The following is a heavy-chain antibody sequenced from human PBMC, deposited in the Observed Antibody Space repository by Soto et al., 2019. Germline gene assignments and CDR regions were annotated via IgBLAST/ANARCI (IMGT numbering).Heavy chain of an antibody. Sequence: QVQLQQWGAGLLKPSETLSLTCAVYGGSFSGYYWSWIRQPPGKGLEWIGEINHSGSTNYNPSLKGRVTISVDTSKNQFSLKLSSVTAADTAVYYCARGKIGWFDPWGQGTLVTASS. CDR1: GGSFSGYY. CDR2: INHSGST. CDR3: ARGKIGWFDP. J-gene: IGHJ5*02. V-gene: IGHV4-34*01. D-gene: IGHD3-22*01.